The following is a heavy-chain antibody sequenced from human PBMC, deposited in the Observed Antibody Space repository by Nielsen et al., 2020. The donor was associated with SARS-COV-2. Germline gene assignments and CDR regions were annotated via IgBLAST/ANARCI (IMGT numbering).Heavy chain of an antibody. V-gene: IGHV3-30*04. CDR1: GFSFMTYN. D-gene: IGHD4-17*01. CDR3: ARDAYGDLIYGMDV. CDR2: ILHYGGNV. Sequence: GGSLRLSCTASGFSFMTYNMHWVRQAPGKGPEWVAAILHYGGNVYHADSVKGRFIISRDNSRNTLYLQMNTLRPEDTAVYSCARDAYGDLIYGMDVWGRGTTVTVSS. J-gene: IGHJ6*02.